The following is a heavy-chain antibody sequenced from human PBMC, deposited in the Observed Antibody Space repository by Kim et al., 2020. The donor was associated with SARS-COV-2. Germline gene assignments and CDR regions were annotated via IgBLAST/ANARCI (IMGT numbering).Heavy chain of an antibody. D-gene: IGHD6-6*01. CDR3: AGSFDYYYYYYMDV. V-gene: IGHV3-30*01. Sequence: ADSVKGRFTISRDNSKNTLYLQMNSLRAEDTAVYYCAGSFDYYYYYYMDVWGKGTTVTVSS. J-gene: IGHJ6*03.